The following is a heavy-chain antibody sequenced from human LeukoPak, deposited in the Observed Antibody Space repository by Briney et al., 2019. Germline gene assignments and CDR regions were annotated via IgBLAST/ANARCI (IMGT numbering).Heavy chain of an antibody. CDR1: GFTFSSYG. V-gene: IGHV3-23*01. CDR2: ISGSGDTT. J-gene: IGHJ6*04. CDR3: AELGITMIGGV. D-gene: IGHD3-10*02. Sequence: PGGSLRLSCAASGFTFSSYGMSWVRQAPGKGLEWVSVISGSGDTTNYADSVKGRFTISRDNAKNSLYLQMNSLRAEDTAVYYCAELGITMIGGVWGKGTTVTISS.